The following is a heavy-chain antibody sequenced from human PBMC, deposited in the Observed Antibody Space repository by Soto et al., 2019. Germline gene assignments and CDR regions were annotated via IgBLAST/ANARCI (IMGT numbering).Heavy chain of an antibody. V-gene: IGHV1-69*01. Sequence: QVQLVQSGAEVKKPGSSVKVSCKASGGTFSSYAISWVRQAPAQGLEWMGGIIPIFGTANYAQKFQGRVTITADESTSTAYMELSSLRSEDTAVYYCARDSIAARPSFYDYWGQGTLVTVSS. J-gene: IGHJ4*02. CDR2: IIPIFGTA. D-gene: IGHD6-6*01. CDR3: ARDSIAARPSFYDY. CDR1: GGTFSSYA.